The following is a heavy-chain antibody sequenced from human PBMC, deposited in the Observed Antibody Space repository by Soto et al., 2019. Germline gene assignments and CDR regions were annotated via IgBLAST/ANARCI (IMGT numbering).Heavy chain of an antibody. CDR3: ARGGEPLGYYGLDV. V-gene: IGHV4-61*01. J-gene: IGHJ6*02. CDR1: GGSVRSGNHF. CDR2: MYSTGVT. Sequence: LSLTCSVSGGSVRSGNHFWNWIRQPPGRGLEWLGYMYSTGVTNYNPSLKSRVSMSVDTSKDQFSLNLTSLTAADTAVYYCARGGEPLGYYGLDVWGQGTTVTDSS.